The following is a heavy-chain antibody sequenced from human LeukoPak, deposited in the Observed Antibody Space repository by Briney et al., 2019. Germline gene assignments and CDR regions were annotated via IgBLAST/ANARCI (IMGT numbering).Heavy chain of an antibody. CDR3: ARDPTNYRTGAFDY. Sequence: SETLSLTCAVSGFSITTNYYWGWIRQSPQMGLEWIGGIYQDGSTYYNPSLKSRATILVDTSNNRFSLELTALTAADTALYYCARDPTNYRTGAFDYWGQGTPVTVSS. CDR1: GFSITTNYY. D-gene: IGHD4/OR15-4a*01. V-gene: IGHV4-38-2*02. J-gene: IGHJ4*02. CDR2: IYQDGST.